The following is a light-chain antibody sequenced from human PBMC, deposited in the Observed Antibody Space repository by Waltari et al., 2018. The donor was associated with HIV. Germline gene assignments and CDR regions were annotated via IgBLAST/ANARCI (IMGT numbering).Light chain of an antibody. CDR3: QQYKQLPPYI. CDR2: DVS. Sequence: EIVMTQSPATLSVSTGERATLSCRASQRINTALAWYQQKPGQAPRLLIYDVSTRATGVPTRFSGGGSGTEFTLTISSLQSEDFGVYYCQQYKQLPPYIFGQGTKLEI. J-gene: IGKJ2*01. V-gene: IGKV3-15*01. CDR1: QRINTA.